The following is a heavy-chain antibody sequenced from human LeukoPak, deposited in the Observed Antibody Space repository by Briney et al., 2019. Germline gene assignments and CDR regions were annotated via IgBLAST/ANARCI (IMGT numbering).Heavy chain of an antibody. CDR2: INDNGDGT. CDR1: GFTFGDYA. Sequence: GGSLRLSCTASGFTFGDYAMSWFRQAPGKGLEWVSTINDNGDGTYYADSVKGRFTISRDNSYNTVSLQMNSLRDEDTGVYYCAKGLRTGVGPYMGYHYYMDVWGKGATVTVSS. D-gene: IGHD3-16*01. V-gene: IGHV3-23*01. CDR3: AKGLRTGVGPYMGYHYYMDV. J-gene: IGHJ6*03.